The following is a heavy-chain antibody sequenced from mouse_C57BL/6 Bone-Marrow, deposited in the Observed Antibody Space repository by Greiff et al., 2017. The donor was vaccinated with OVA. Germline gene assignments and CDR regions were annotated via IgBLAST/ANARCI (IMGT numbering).Heavy chain of an antibody. CDR2: INPGSGGT. V-gene: IGHV1-54*01. CDR3: ARRIYYGIHFDY. Sequence: QVQLQQSGAELVRPGTSVKVSCKASGYAFTNYLIEWVKQRPGQGLEWIGVINPGSGGTNYNEKFKGKATLTADKSSSTAYMQLSSLTSEDSAVYYCARRIYYGIHFDYWGQGTTLTVSS. J-gene: IGHJ2*01. CDR1: GYAFTNYL. D-gene: IGHD2-1*01.